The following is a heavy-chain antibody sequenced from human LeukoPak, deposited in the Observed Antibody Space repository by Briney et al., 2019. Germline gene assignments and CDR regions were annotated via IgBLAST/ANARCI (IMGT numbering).Heavy chain of an antibody. V-gene: IGHV4-59*01. J-gene: IGHJ6*02. CDR1: GGSISSYY. CDR2: IYYSGST. Sequence: SETLSLACTVSGGSISSYYWSWIRQPTGKGLEWIGYIYYSGSTNYNPSLKSRVTISVDTPKNQFSLKLSSVTAADTAVYYCARSRQLYSSGWYYYYGMDVWGQGTTVTVSS. CDR3: ARSRQLYSSGWYYYYGMDV. D-gene: IGHD6-19*01.